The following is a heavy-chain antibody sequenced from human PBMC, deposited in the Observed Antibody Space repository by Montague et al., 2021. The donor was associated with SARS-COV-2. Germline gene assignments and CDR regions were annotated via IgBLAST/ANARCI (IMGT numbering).Heavy chain of an antibody. CDR2: IYTSGNT. J-gene: IGHJ6*02. CDR1: DDSISGGRYY. CDR3: ARARITGTTKDYYGVDV. V-gene: IGHV4-61*02. Sequence: TLSLTCTVPDDSISGGRYYWSWIRQPAGKGLEWIGRIYTSGNTNYNPSLKSRVSMLVDTSKNQLSLKLSSVTAADTAIYYCARARITGTTKDYYGVDVWGQGTTVTVS. D-gene: IGHD1-7*01.